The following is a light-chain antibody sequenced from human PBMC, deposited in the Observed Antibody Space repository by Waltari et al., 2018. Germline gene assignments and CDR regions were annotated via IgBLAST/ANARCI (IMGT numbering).Light chain of an antibody. CDR2: VNSDGSH. CDR3: ETGGHGTWV. Sequence: QLVLTQSPSASASLGAPGKLTCTLSSGHSSNIIAWLQQRPERGPRYLMKVNSDGSHSKGDDIPDRFSGSSSGAERYLTISSLQSEDEADYYCETGGHGTWVFGGGTKLTVL. V-gene: IGLV4-69*01. J-gene: IGLJ3*02. CDR1: SGHSSNI.